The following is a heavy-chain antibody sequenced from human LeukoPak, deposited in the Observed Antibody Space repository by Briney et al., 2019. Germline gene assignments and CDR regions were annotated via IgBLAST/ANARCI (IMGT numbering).Heavy chain of an antibody. Sequence: ASVKVSCKTSGYTFTDYGIDWVRQAPGQRLEWMGWISAYYGNTTFAHKVQGRVTLTTDTSTRTAYMELRSLRSDDTAMHYCAIMGAPWGFDYWGQGTLVTVAS. J-gene: IGHJ4*02. D-gene: IGHD3-16*01. V-gene: IGHV1-18*01. CDR2: ISAYYGNT. CDR3: AIMGAPWGFDY. CDR1: GYTFTDYG.